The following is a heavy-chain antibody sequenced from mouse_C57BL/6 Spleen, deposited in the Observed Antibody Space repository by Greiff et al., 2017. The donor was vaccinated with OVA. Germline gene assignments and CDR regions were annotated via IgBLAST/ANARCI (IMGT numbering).Heavy chain of an antibody. Sequence: DVKLVESGGGLVKPGGSLKLSCAASGFTFSDYGMHWVRQAPEKGLEWVAYISSGSGTTYYADTVKGRFTISRDNAKNTLFLQITSLRSEDTAMYYCARNYGSSDYGDYWGQGTTLTVSS. CDR3: ARNYGSSDYGDY. J-gene: IGHJ2*01. CDR1: GFTFSDYG. D-gene: IGHD1-1*01. CDR2: ISSGSGTT. V-gene: IGHV5-17*01.